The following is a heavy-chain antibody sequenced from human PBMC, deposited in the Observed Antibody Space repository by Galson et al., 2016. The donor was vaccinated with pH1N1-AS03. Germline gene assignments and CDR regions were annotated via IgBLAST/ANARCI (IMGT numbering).Heavy chain of an antibody. CDR3: AKDKEAVADRRGYFFDD. CDR1: GFTFSSYA. CDR2: IIGAGGVP. V-gene: IGHV3-23*01. Sequence: SLRLSCAASGFTFSSYAMSWVRQAPGKGLEWVASIIGAGGVPYYAGSVKGRFAVSRDTSENTVYLQLDRLRPEDTAVYYCAKDKEAVADRRGYFFDDWGQGTLVTVSS. J-gene: IGHJ4*02. D-gene: IGHD6-19*01.